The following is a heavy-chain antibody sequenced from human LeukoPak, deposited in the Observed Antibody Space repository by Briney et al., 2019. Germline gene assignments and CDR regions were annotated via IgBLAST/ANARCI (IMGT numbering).Heavy chain of an antibody. CDR1: GGSFSGYY. Sequence: SETLSLTCAVYGGSFSGYYWSWIRQPPGKGLEWIGEINHSGSTNYNPSLKSRVTISVDTSKNQFSLRLSSVTAADTAVYYCARGRGYWGQGTLVTVSS. CDR2: INHSGST. V-gene: IGHV4-34*01. J-gene: IGHJ4*02. CDR3: ARGRGY.